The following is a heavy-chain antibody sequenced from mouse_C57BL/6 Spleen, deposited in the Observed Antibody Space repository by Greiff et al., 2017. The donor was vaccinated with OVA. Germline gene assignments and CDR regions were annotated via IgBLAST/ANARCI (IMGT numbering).Heavy chain of an antibody. CDR1: GFTFSSYG. D-gene: IGHD2-4*01. Sequence: EVQRVESGGDLVKPGGSLKLSCAASGFTFSSYGMSWVRQTPDKRLEWVATISSGGSYTYYPDSVKGRFTISRDNAKNTLYLQMSSLKSEDTAMYYCARSTRDYDDGTEFAYWGQGTLVTVSA. J-gene: IGHJ3*01. V-gene: IGHV5-6*01. CDR3: ARSTRDYDDGTEFAY. CDR2: ISSGGSYT.